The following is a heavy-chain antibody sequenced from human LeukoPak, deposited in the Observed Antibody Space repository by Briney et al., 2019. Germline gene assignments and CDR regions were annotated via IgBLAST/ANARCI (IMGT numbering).Heavy chain of an antibody. Sequence: GGSLRLSCAASGFTVSSNYMSWVRQAPGKGLEWVSVIYSGGSTYYADSVKGRFTISRLNSKNTLYLQMNSLRAEDTAVYYCARDHSSSGLGYWSQGTLVTVSS. J-gene: IGHJ4*02. CDR3: ARDHSSSGLGY. D-gene: IGHD3-22*01. CDR2: IYSGGST. V-gene: IGHV3-53*04. CDR1: GFTVSSNY.